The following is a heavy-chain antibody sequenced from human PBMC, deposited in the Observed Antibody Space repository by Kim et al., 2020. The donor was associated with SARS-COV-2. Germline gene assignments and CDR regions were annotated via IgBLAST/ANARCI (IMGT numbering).Heavy chain of an antibody. D-gene: IGHD3-10*01. J-gene: IGHJ4*02. V-gene: IGHV3-21*01. Sequence: GGSLRLSCAASGFTFSSYSMNWVRQAPGKGLEWVSSISSSSSYIYYADSVKGRFTISRDNAKNSLYLQMNSLRAEDTAVYYCARDEWDGWFGGTIYYWGQGTLVTVSS. CDR3: ARDEWDGWFGGTIYY. CDR2: ISSSSSYI. CDR1: GFTFSSYS.